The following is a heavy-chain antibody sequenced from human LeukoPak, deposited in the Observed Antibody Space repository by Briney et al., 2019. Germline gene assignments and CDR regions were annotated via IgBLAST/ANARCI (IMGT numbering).Heavy chain of an antibody. V-gene: IGHV1-2*02. CDR1: GYTFTSNY. CDR2: ISPSGGST. CDR3: ARDPLDYDILTGYPRLDY. D-gene: IGHD3-9*01. Sequence: PGASVKVSCKAFGYTFTSNYMHWVRQAPGQGPEWMGVISPSGGSTTYAQKFQGRVTMTRDTSISTAYMELSRLRSDDTAVYYCARDPLDYDILTGYPRLDYWGQGTLVTVSS. J-gene: IGHJ4*02.